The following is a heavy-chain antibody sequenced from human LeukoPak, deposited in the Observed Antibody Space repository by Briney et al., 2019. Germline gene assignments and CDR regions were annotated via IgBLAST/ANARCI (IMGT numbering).Heavy chain of an antibody. V-gene: IGHV4-61*02. D-gene: IGHD6-13*01. CDR2: IYTSGST. CDR3: ARWGIAAHFDY. CDR1: GGSISSGSYY. J-gene: IGHJ4*02. Sequence: PSQTLSLTCTVSGGSISSGSYYWSWIRQPAGKGLEWIGRIYTSGSTNYNPSLKSRVTISVDTSKNQFSLKLSSVTAADTAVYYCARWGIAAHFDYWGQGTLVTASS.